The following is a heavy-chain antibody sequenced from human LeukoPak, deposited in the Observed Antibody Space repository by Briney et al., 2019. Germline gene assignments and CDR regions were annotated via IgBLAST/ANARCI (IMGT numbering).Heavy chain of an antibody. D-gene: IGHD3-10*01. Sequence: SETLSLTCTVSGGSISSYYWSWIRQPAGKGLEWIERIYTSGSTNYNPSLKSRVTISVDTSKNQFSLKLSSVTAADTAVYYCARGHTMVRGVIFGYWGQGTLVTVSS. V-gene: IGHV4-4*07. CDR3: ARGHTMVRGVIFGY. CDR2: IYTSGST. J-gene: IGHJ4*02. CDR1: GGSISSYY.